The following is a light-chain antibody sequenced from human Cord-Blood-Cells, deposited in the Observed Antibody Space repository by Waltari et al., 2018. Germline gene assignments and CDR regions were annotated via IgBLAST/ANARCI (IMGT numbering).Light chain of an antibody. CDR2: DVS. CDR1: SSDVGGSNH. Sequence: QTALTQPASVSGSPGQSTTISCTATSSDVGGSNHVSWYQQHPGKAPKLMIYDVSKRPSGVSNRFSGSKSGNTASLTISGLQAEDEADYYCSSYTSSSTVVFGGGTKLTVL. V-gene: IGLV2-14*01. J-gene: IGLJ2*01. CDR3: SSYTSSSTVV.